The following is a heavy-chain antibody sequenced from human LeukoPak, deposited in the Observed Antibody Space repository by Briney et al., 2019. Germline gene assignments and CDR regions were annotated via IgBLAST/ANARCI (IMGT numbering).Heavy chain of an antibody. J-gene: IGHJ4*02. V-gene: IGHV4-39*01. CDR2: IYYSGST. CDR3: ARLPAGTWYFDY. CDR1: GGSISSTSYY. D-gene: IGHD6-13*01. Sequence: SETLPLTCTVSGGSISSTSYYWGWLRQPPGKGLEWVAMIYYSGSTYYNPSLKSRVSISVDTSKNQVSLKVSSVTATDTAVYYCARLPAGTWYFDYWGQGTLVTVSS.